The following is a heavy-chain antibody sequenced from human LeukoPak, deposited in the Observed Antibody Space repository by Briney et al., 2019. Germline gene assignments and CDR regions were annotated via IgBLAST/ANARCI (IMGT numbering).Heavy chain of an antibody. CDR1: GFTFSSYS. Sequence: GGSLRLSCAASGFTFSSYSMNWVSQAPGKGLEWVSSISSSSSYIYYADSVKGRFTISRDNAKNSLYLQMNSLRAEDTAVYYCARVFIGDYGDYQFDYWGQGTLVTASS. CDR2: ISSSSSYI. CDR3: ARVFIGDYGDYQFDY. D-gene: IGHD4-17*01. V-gene: IGHV3-21*01. J-gene: IGHJ4*02.